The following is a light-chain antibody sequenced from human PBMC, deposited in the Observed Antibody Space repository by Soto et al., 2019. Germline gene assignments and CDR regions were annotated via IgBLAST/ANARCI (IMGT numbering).Light chain of an antibody. CDR1: NIGSKS. V-gene: IGLV3-21*04. Sequence: SYELTQPPSVSVAPGKTARITCGGNNIGSKSVHWYQQKPGQAPVLVIYYDSDRPSGIPERFSGSNSGNTATLTISRVEAGDEADYYCQVWDRSSDPRVFGGGTKVTVL. CDR3: QVWDRSSDPRV. J-gene: IGLJ2*01. CDR2: YDS.